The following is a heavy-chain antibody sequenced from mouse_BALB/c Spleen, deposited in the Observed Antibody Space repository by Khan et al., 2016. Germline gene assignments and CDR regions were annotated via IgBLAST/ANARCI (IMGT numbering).Heavy chain of an antibody. Sequence: VQLQQSGPELVKPGASVKISCKASDYSFTAYFMNWVMQSHGKSLEWIGRISPYNGDTFYNQKFKGMATLTVDKSSSTVHMELRSLASEDSAVYYCARSGDYGTFAYWGQGTLVTVSA. CDR3: ARSGDYGTFAY. D-gene: IGHD2-4*01. J-gene: IGHJ3*01. CDR2: ISPYNGDT. V-gene: IGHV1-20*02. CDR1: DYSFTAYF.